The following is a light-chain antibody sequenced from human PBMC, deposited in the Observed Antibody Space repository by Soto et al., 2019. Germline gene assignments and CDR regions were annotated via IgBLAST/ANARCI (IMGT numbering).Light chain of an antibody. CDR2: EVS. CDR3: SSYAGSNNFV. V-gene: IGLV2-8*01. CDR1: RRELCGYNY. J-gene: IGLJ1*01. Sequence: SALTQPPSAAGAPGQSVTISCPGTRRELCGYNYVSWYQQHPGKAPKLMIYEVSKRPSGVPDRFSGSKSGNTASLTVSGLQAEDEADYYCSSYAGSNNFVFGTGTKVTVL.